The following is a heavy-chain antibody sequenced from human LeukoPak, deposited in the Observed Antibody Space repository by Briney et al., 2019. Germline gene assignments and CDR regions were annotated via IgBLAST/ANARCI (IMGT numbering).Heavy chain of an antibody. V-gene: IGHV3-23*01. Sequence: GGSLRLSCAASGFTFSSYAMSWVRQAPGKGLEWVSATSARGGSTYYADSVKGRFSISRDNPKNTLYLQMNSLRAEDTAVYYCAKDYYYDSSGYYSGLDDYWGQGTLVTVSS. J-gene: IGHJ4*02. CDR3: AKDYYYDSSGYYSGLDDY. CDR1: GFTFSSYA. D-gene: IGHD3-22*01. CDR2: TSARGGST.